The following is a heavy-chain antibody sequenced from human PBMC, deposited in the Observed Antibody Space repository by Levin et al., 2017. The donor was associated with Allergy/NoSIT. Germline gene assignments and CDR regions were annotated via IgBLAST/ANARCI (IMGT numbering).Heavy chain of an antibody. Sequence: SVKVSCKASGGTFSSYAISWVRQAPGQGLEWMGGIIPIFGTANYAQKFQGRVTITADESTSTAYMELSSLRSEDTAVYYCARVVRGGEYCTGGVCYEEVYWGQGTLVTVSS. V-gene: IGHV1-69*13. D-gene: IGHD2-8*02. CDR1: GGTFSSYA. CDR3: ARVVRGGEYCTGGVCYEEVY. CDR2: IIPIFGTA. J-gene: IGHJ4*02.